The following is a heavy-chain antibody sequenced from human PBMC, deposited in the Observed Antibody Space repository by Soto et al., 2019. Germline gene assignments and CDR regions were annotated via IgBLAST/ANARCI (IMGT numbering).Heavy chain of an antibody. V-gene: IGHV3-74*01. Sequence: EVQLVESGGGIVQPGGSLRLSCAASGFTFSSYWMHWVRQAPGKGLVWVSRINSDGSRTSYADSAKGRFTISRDNAKNTVYLKMSSLRAEDTAVYYCARGDGDYYDGNGYLGRHWGQGTLVTVSS. CDR1: GFTFSSYW. D-gene: IGHD3-22*01. CDR2: INSDGSRT. J-gene: IGHJ4*02. CDR3: ARGDGDYYDGNGYLGRH.